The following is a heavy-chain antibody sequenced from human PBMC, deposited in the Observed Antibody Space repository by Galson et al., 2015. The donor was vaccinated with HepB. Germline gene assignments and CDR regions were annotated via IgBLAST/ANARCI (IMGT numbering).Heavy chain of an antibody. CDR3: LTYHYASGTSH. D-gene: IGHD3-10*01. CDR1: GFTFSDYY. CDR2: ITNGGSTM. V-gene: IGHV3-11*01. J-gene: IGHJ4*02. Sequence: SLRLSCAASGFTFSDYYMSWIRQAPGKGLEWVSYITNGGSTMYYADSVKGRFTISRDNAKNSLYLQMNSLRAEDTALYYCLTYHYASGTSHWGQGTLVTVSS.